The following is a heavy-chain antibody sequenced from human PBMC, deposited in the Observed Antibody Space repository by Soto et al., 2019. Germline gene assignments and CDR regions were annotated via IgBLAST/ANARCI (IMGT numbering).Heavy chain of an antibody. CDR2: ISAYNGNT. CDR3: ARVVDFWSGYTPSHNHAFDI. CDR1: GYTFTSYG. Sequence: ASVNVSCKASGYTFTSYGISWVRQAPGQGLEWMGWISAYNGNTNYAQKLQGRVTMTTDTSTSTAYMELRSLRSDDPAVYYCARVVDFWSGYTPSHNHAFDIWGQGTVVTDS. D-gene: IGHD3-3*01. V-gene: IGHV1-18*01. J-gene: IGHJ3*02.